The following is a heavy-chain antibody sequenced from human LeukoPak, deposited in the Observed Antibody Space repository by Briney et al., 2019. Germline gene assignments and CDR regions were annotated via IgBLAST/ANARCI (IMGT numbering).Heavy chain of an antibody. V-gene: IGHV3-21*01. CDR3: ARVRGGSGSSYAADAFDI. CDR2: ISSVSTYI. J-gene: IGHJ3*02. Sequence: GGSLRLSCAASGFTFSNYLMNWVRQAPGKGLEWVSSISSVSTYIYYADSVKGRFTISRDNAKSSLYLQMNSLRAEDTAVYYCARVRGGSGSSYAADAFDIWGQGTMVTVSS. CDR1: GFTFSNYL. D-gene: IGHD1-26*01.